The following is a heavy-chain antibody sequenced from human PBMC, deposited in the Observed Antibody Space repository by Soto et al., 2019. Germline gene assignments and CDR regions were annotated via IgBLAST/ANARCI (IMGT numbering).Heavy chain of an antibody. J-gene: IGHJ5*02. CDR3: AGGEQQLEYNWFDP. D-gene: IGHD6-13*01. CDR2: IYYSGST. V-gene: IGHV4-30-4*01. CDR1: GGSISSGDYY. Sequence: SETLSLTCTVSGGSISSGDYYWSWIRQPPGKGLEWIGYIYYSGSTYYNPSLKSRVTISVDTSKNQFSLKLSSVTAADTAVYYCAGGEQQLEYNWFDPWGQGTLVTVSS.